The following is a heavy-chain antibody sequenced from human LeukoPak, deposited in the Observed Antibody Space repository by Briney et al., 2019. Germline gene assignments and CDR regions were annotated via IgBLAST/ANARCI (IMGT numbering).Heavy chain of an antibody. CDR1: GGSISSYY. CDR3: ARVGLGGDFDY. J-gene: IGHJ4*02. V-gene: IGHV4-59*01. D-gene: IGHD3/OR15-3a*01. Sequence: SETLSLTCTVSGGSISSYYWSWIRQPPGKGLEWIGYIYYSGSTNYNPSLKSRVTISVDTSKNQFSLKLSSVTAADTAVYYCARVGLGGDFDYWGQGTLVTVSS. CDR2: IYYSGST.